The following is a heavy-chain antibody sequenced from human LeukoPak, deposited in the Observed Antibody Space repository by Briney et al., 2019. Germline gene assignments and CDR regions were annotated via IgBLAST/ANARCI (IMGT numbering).Heavy chain of an antibody. Sequence: PSETLSLTCSVSGVSISTYYWSWLRQPPGKGLEWIGGMYHSGTTFFTPSLRDRVTISIDTSKNQFSLRLSSVTAADTAVYYCARMGVGLTAEVDYWGQGTLVTVSS. V-gene: IGHV4-59*08. CDR2: MYHSGTT. J-gene: IGHJ4*02. CDR1: GVSISTYY. D-gene: IGHD1-26*01. CDR3: ARMGVGLTAEVDY.